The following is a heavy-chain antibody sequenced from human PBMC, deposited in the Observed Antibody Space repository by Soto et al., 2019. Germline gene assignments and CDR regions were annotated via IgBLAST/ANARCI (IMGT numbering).Heavy chain of an antibody. D-gene: IGHD2-21*01. CDR2: INHSGST. CDR1: GGSFSGYY. V-gene: IGHV4-34*01. Sequence: PSETLSLTCAVYGGSFSGYYWSWIRQPPGKGLEWIGEINHSGSTNYNPSLKSRVTISVDTSKNQFSLKLSSVTAADTAVYYCARYRSHSPTRWFDHWGQGTLVTVSS. CDR3: ARYRSHSPTRWFDH. J-gene: IGHJ5*02.